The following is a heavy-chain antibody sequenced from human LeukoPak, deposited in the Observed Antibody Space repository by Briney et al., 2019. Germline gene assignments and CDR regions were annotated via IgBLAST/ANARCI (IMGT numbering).Heavy chain of an antibody. Sequence: GGSLRLSCAASGFTFSSYDMSWVRQAPGKGLEWVSAISGSGGSTYYADSVKGRFTISRDNSKNTPYLQMNSLRAEDTAVYYCAKDHAATHYYFDYWGQGTLVTVSS. CDR1: GFTFSSYD. CDR3: AKDHAATHYYFDY. V-gene: IGHV3-23*01. CDR2: ISGSGGST. D-gene: IGHD6-13*01. J-gene: IGHJ4*02.